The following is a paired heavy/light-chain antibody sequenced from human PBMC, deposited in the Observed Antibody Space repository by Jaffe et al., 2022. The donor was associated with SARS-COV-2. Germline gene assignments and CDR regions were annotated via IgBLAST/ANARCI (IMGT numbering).Heavy chain of an antibody. V-gene: IGHV3-11*01. Sequence: QVQVVESGGGLVKPGGSLRLSCAASGFTFSDYYMSWIRQAPGKGLEWVSYISSSGNTIYYADSVKGRFTISRDNAKNSLYLQMNSLRAEDTAVYYCAREVWFDLDVWGKGTTVTVSS. CDR1: GFTFSDYY. CDR3: AREVWFDLDV. J-gene: IGHJ6*04. D-gene: IGHD3-10*01. CDR2: ISSSGNTI.
Light chain of an antibody. CDR3: MQFTHWPRT. Sequence: DVVLTQSPLSLPVTLGQPASISCRSTQSLVYSDGNTYLNWFQQRPGQSPRRLIYKISNRDSGVPDRFSGSGSGTDFTLEISRVEAEDVGVYYCMQFTHWPRTFGQGTKVEI. J-gene: IGKJ1*01. V-gene: IGKV2-30*01. CDR1: QSLVYSDGNTY. CDR2: KIS.